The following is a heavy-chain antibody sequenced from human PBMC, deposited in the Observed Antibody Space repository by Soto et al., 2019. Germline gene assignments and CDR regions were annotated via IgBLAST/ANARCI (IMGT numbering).Heavy chain of an antibody. CDR2: IKSKTNGGTT. J-gene: IGHJ4*02. D-gene: IGHD2-2*01. Sequence: GGSLRLSCTASGCTFGDYAMSWFRQAPGKGLEWVGRIKSKTNGGTTDYAAPVQGRFTISRDDSENTLYLQMNSLKTEDTAVYYCTRHPLGYCSSSSCYDYFDYWGQGTLVTVSS. CDR1: GCTFGDYA. CDR3: TRHPLGYCSSSSCYDYFDY. V-gene: IGHV3-15*01.